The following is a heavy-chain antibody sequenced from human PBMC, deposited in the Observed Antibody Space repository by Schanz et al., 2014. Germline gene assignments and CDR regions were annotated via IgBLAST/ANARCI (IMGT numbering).Heavy chain of an antibody. CDR2: ISGRDGST. Sequence: EVQLVESGGGWVQPGGSLRLSCAASGFTFSSYAMTWVRQAPGMGLEWVSAISGRDGSTYYADSVRGRFTISRDNAKNTLYLQMNSLRAEDTAVYHCVSSGSYSSYAFWGQGTLVTVSS. CDR1: GFTFSSYA. V-gene: IGHV3-23*04. J-gene: IGHJ4*02. CDR3: VSSGSYSSYAF. D-gene: IGHD3-10*01.